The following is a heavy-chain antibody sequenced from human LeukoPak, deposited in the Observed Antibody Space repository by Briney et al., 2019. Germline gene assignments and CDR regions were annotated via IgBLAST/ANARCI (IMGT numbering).Heavy chain of an antibody. J-gene: IGHJ4*02. Sequence: GGSLRLSCAASGFTFSSYAMSWVRQAPGKGLEWVSAISGSGGSTYYADSVKGRFTISRDNSKNTLYLQMNSLRAEDTAVYYCARGRGITGTTRGAFDYWGQGTLVTVSS. CDR1: GFTFSSYA. CDR2: ISGSGGST. V-gene: IGHV3-23*01. D-gene: IGHD1-7*01. CDR3: ARGRGITGTTRGAFDY.